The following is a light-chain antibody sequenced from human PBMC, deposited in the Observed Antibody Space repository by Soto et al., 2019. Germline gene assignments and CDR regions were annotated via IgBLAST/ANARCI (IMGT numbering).Light chain of an antibody. V-gene: IGKV1-5*01. CDR3: QQYNSYS. J-gene: IGKJ1*01. CDR2: DAS. Sequence: DIQMTQSPSTLSASVGDRFTMTCRASQSISSWLAWYQQKPGKAPKLLIYDASSLESGVPSRFSGSGSGTEFTLTISSLQPDDFATYYCQQYNSYSFGQGTKVDIK. CDR1: QSISSW.